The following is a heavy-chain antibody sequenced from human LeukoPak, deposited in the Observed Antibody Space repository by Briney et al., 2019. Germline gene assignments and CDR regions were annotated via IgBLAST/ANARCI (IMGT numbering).Heavy chain of an antibody. V-gene: IGHV4-4*02. CDR1: GDSINTSHW. CDR3: AREVINSEFDY. CDR2: VYHSGST. D-gene: IGHD3-10*01. J-gene: IGHJ4*02. Sequence: SGTLSLTCTVSGDSINTSHWWGWVRQPPGKGLEWIGEVYHSGSTNYSPSLKSRVTISIDKSKNLYSLNLSFVTAADTAVYFCAREVINSEFDYWGQGILVTVSS.